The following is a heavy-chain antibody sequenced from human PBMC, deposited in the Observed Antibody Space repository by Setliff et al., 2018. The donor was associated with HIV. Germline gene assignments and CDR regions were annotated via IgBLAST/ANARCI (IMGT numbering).Heavy chain of an antibody. J-gene: IGHJ6*03. D-gene: IGHD6-13*01. CDR3: AREWGGYSSSKAGYYYYMDV. CDR2: ISAYNGNT. Sequence: ASVKVSCKASGYTFTSYGISGVRQAPGQGLEWMGWISAYNGNTNYTQKLQGRVTVTTDTSTSTAYMELRSLRSDDTAVYYCAREWGGYSSSKAGYYYYMDVWGKGTTVTVSS. CDR1: GYTFTSYG. V-gene: IGHV1-18*01.